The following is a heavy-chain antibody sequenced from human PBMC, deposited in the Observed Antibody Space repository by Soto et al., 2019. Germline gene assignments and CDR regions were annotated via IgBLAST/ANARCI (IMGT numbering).Heavy chain of an antibody. CDR2: INPNSGGT. Sequence: ASVKVSCKASGYTFTGYYMHWVRQAPGQGLEWMGWINPNSGGTNYAQKFQGRVTMTRDTSISTAYMELSRLRSDDTAVYYCARLVGDYYESSGYYAAALDIWGQGTMVTVSS. J-gene: IGHJ3*02. D-gene: IGHD3-22*01. V-gene: IGHV1-2*02. CDR1: GYTFTGYY. CDR3: ARLVGDYYESSGYYAAALDI.